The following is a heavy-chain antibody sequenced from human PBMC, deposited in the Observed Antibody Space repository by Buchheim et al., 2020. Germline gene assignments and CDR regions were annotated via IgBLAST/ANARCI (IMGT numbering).Heavy chain of an antibody. CDR2: ISGSGGST. D-gene: IGHD1-26*01. CDR1: GFTFSSYA. CDR3: ARTIVGATTRSPGGPN. V-gene: IGHV3-23*01. J-gene: IGHJ4*02. Sequence: EVQLLESGGGLVQPGGSLRLSCAASGFTFSSYAMSWVRQAPGKGLEWVSAISGSGGSTYYADSVKGRLTISRDNSKNTLYLQMNSLRAEDTAVYYCARTIVGATTRSPGGPNWGQGTL.